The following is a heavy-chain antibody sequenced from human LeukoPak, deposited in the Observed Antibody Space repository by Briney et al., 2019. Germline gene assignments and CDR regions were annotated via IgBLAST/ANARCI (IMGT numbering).Heavy chain of an antibody. CDR3: ARDLVKNHLAERDY. D-gene: IGHD1-14*01. Sequence: PGGSLRLSCAASGFTFSSYWMSWVRQAPGKGLEWVANIKQDGSEKYYVDSVKGRFTISRDNAKNSLYLQMNSLRAEDTAVYYCARDLVKNHLAERDYWGQGTLVTVSS. CDR1: GFTFSSYW. CDR2: IKQDGSEK. J-gene: IGHJ4*02. V-gene: IGHV3-7*01.